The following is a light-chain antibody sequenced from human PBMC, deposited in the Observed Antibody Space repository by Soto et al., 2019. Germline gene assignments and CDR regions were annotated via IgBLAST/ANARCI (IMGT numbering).Light chain of an antibody. Sequence: QSALTQPPSASGSLGQSVTISCTGTSSDVGGYNYVSWYQQHPGKAPKLLIYDVSHRPSGVPDRFSGSKSGNTASLTVSGLKAEDEVDYYCISYAGSNNLVFGTGTKVTVL. CDR3: ISYAGSNNLV. V-gene: IGLV2-8*01. J-gene: IGLJ1*01. CDR1: SSDVGGYNY. CDR2: DVS.